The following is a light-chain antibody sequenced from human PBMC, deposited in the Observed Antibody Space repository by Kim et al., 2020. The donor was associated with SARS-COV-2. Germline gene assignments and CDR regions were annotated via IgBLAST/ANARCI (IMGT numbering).Light chain of an antibody. Sequence: QSPLTQPSSVSGSPGQSITISCTGTSDDVGSYNLVSWYQQHPGKAPKLLIFGGTKRPSRVSRRFSGSKSGNTASLTISGLQAEDEADYHSCSYAGGTSFVFGPGTKVTVL. V-gene: IGLV2-23*01. CDR2: GGT. J-gene: IGLJ1*01. CDR1: SDDVGSYNL. CDR3: CSYAGGTSFV.